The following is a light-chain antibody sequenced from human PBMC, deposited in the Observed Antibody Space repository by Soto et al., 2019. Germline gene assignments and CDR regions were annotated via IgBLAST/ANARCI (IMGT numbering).Light chain of an antibody. V-gene: IGKV3-20*01. CDR3: QQYGSSPPLT. J-gene: IGKJ4*01. Sequence: LSHSPGTLSSSPGERATLSCRASQSVSSSYLDWYQQKPGHAPRRLIYGASSRATSIPDRCSSSGSWRAVSITTSSLEPEEDSVYYCQQYGSSPPLTFGGGTKVDIK. CDR2: GAS. CDR1: QSVSSSY.